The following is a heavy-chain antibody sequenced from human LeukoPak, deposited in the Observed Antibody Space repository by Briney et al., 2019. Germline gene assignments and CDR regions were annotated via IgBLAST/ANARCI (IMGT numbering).Heavy chain of an antibody. Sequence: QPGRSLRLSCAASGFTFSSYAMHWVRQAPGKGLEWVAVISYDGSNKYYADSVKGRFTISRDNSKDTLYLQMNSLRAEDTAVYYCAKEKVDYDFWSGTPRYYYYMDVWGKGTTVTVSS. J-gene: IGHJ6*03. CDR1: GFTFSSYA. CDR2: ISYDGSNK. D-gene: IGHD3-3*01. V-gene: IGHV3-30-3*01. CDR3: AKEKVDYDFWSGTPRYYYYMDV.